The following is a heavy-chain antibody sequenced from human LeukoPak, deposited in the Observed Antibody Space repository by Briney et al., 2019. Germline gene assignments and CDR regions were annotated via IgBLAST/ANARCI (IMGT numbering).Heavy chain of an antibody. D-gene: IGHD5-12*01. V-gene: IGHV3-21*01. CDR3: ARGVYIVATIDY. Sequence: GGSLRLSCAASGFTFSSYIMNWVRQAPGKGLEWVSSISSSSSYIYYADSVNGRFTISRGNAKNSLYLQMNSLRAEDTAVYYCARGVYIVATIDYWGQGTLVTVSS. CDR2: ISSSSSYI. CDR1: GFTFSSYI. J-gene: IGHJ4*02.